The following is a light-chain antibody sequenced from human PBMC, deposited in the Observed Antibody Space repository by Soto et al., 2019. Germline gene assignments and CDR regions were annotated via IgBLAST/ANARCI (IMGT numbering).Light chain of an antibody. CDR3: QQYYSTPPT. Sequence: DIVMTQSPDSLAVSLGERVTINCKSSQSVLYSSNNKNYLAWYQQKPGQPPKLLIYWASTRESGVPDRFSGSGSGTDFTRTISSLQAEDVAVYYCQQYYSTPPTFGGGTKVEIK. CDR2: WAS. CDR1: QSVLYSSNNKNY. V-gene: IGKV4-1*01. J-gene: IGKJ4*01.